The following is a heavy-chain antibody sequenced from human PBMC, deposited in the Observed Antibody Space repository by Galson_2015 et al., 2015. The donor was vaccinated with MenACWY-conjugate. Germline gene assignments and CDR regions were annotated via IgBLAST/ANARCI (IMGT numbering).Heavy chain of an antibody. CDR1: GFTFSNYG. Sequence: SLRLSCAASGFTFSNYGMHWVRQAPGKGLEWVAVISYDGSNKYYVDSVKGRFTISRDNSKNTLYLQMNSLRPEDTAVYYCAKDRQPDSGWNFDYWGQGTLVTVSS. CDR2: ISYDGSNK. J-gene: IGHJ4*02. D-gene: IGHD6-19*01. V-gene: IGHV3-30*18. CDR3: AKDRQPDSGWNFDY.